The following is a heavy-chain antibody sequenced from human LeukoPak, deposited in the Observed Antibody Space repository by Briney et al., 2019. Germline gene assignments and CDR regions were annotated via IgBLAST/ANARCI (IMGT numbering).Heavy chain of an antibody. CDR3: ARDTDY. J-gene: IGHJ4*02. CDR1: GFTFRRYE. CDR2: ISSSGSTI. Sequence: GGSLRLSCEASGFTFRRYEMNWVRQAPGKGLEWVSYISSSGSTIYYADSVKGRFTVSRDNAKNTLYLQMNSLRVEDTGVYYCARDTDYWGRGALLSVSS. V-gene: IGHV3-48*03.